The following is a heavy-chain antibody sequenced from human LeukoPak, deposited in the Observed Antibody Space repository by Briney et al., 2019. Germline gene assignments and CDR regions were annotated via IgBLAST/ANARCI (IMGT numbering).Heavy chain of an antibody. CDR3: ARSGSTAFDY. V-gene: IGHV4-59*12. CDR1: GVSITTYY. J-gene: IGHJ4*02. CDR2: VYYSGST. Sequence: SETLSLTCTVSGVSITTYYWHWIRQPPGKGLEWIGHVYYSGSTDYNPSLKSRVTMSVDTSKNRFSLKLNSVTAADTAVYYCARSGSTAFDYWGQGTLVTVSS. D-gene: IGHD1-26*01.